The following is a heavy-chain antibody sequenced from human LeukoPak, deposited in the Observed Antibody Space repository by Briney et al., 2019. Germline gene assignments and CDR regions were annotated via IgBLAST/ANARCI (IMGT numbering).Heavy chain of an antibody. D-gene: IGHD6-6*01. CDR1: GYTFTSYG. V-gene: IGHV1-18*01. J-gene: IGHJ6*03. CDR3: ARGGLDSSSSGYYYYYMDV. CDR2: ISAYNGNT. Sequence: GASVKVSCKASGYTFTSYGISWVRQAPGQGLEWMGWISAYNGNTNYAQKLQGRVTMTTDTSTSTAYMELRSLRSDDTAVYYCARGGLDSSSSGYYYYYMDVWGKGTTVTVSS.